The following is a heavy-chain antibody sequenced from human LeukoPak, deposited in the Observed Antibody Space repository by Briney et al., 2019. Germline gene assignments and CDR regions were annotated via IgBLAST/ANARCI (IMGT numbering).Heavy chain of an antibody. D-gene: IGHD6-13*01. CDR3: ARNYLDSSSLEALRYYYYYMDV. CDR2: IKGDGSEK. V-gene: IGHV3-7*01. J-gene: IGHJ6*03. CDR1: GITFNKDW. Sequence: GGSLRLSCAASGITFNKDWMSWVRQVPGKGLEWVANIKGDGSEKHYVESAKGRFTISRDNAKNSLFLQLNSLRAEDTAVYYCARNYLDSSSLEALRYYYYYMDVWGKGTTVTVSS.